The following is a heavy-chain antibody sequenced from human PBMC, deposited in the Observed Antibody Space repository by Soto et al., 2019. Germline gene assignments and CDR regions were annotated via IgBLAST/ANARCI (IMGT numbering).Heavy chain of an antibody. Sequence: QVQLQESGPGLVKPSQTLSLTCTVSGGSISSGGYFWSWIRQPPGKGLEWIGNIFYSGTTYYNPSLKSRVTVSVDTSKNQFSLKLSSGTAAEPAVYFCARGVLYWGQGTLVTVST. V-gene: IGHV4-31*03. CDR2: IFYSGTT. J-gene: IGHJ4*02. CDR3: ARGVLY. CDR1: GGSISSGGYF. D-gene: IGHD1-1*01.